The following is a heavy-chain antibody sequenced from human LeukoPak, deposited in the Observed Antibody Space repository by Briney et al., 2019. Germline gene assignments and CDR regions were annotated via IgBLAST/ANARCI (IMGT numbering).Heavy chain of an antibody. Sequence: GGSLRLSCAASGFIFSNYETTWVRQAPGKGLEWVSYISGSGNTKYYADSVTGRFTISRDKAKNSMYLQMNSLRAEDTAVYYCARTLAGTTSFHYGMDVWGQGTTVTVSS. D-gene: IGHD1-7*01. V-gene: IGHV3-48*03. J-gene: IGHJ6*02. CDR1: GFIFSNYE. CDR3: ARTLAGTTSFHYGMDV. CDR2: ISGSGNTK.